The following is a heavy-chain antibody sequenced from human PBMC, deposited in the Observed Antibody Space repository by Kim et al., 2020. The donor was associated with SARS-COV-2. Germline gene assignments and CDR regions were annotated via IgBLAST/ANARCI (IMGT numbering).Heavy chain of an antibody. D-gene: IGHD2-15*01. CDR2: ISSSSSTI. J-gene: IGHJ6*02. Sequence: GGSLRLSCAASGFTFSSYSMNWVRQAPGKGLEWVSYISSSSSTIYYADSVKGRFTISRDNAKNSLYLQMNSLRDEDTAVYYCARDKNQPLLPTKGDYYYYYGMDVWGQGTTVTVSS. CDR3: ARDKNQPLLPTKGDYYYYYGMDV. CDR1: GFTFSSYS. V-gene: IGHV3-48*02.